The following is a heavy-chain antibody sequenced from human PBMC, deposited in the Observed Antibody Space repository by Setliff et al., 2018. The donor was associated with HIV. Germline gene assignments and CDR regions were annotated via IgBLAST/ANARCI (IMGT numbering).Heavy chain of an antibody. CDR1: GGSISSGGYY. Sequence: SETLSLTCTVPGGSISSGGYYWSWIRQHPGKGLEWIGYIYYSGGTYYNPSLKSRVTISVDTSKNQFSLKLSSVTAADTAVYYCARVPTNPDFYYYYMDVWGKGTTVTVSS. J-gene: IGHJ6*03. CDR2: IYYSGGT. CDR3: ARVPTNPDFYYYYMDV. V-gene: IGHV4-31*03.